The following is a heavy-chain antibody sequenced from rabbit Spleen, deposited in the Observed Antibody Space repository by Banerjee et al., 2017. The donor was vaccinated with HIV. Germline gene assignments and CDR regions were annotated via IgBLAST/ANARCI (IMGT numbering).Heavy chain of an antibody. V-gene: IGHV1S45*01. Sequence: QEQLVESGGGLVQPEGSLTLTCTASGFSFSSGDYMSWVRQAPGKGLEWIGCIASGSGGTWYASWAKGRFTISKTSSTTVTLQMTSLTAADTATYFCVRDPTSDDTYYKLWGPGTLVTVS. CDR3: VRDPTSDDTYYKL. D-gene: IGHD1-1*01. J-gene: IGHJ4*01. CDR2: IASGSGGT. CDR1: GFSFSSGDY.